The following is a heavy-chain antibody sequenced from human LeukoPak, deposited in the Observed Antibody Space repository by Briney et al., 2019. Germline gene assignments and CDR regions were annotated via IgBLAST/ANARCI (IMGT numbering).Heavy chain of an antibody. D-gene: IGHD1-1*01. CDR1: GFSFSNYG. CDR2: IWYDGSNK. J-gene: IGHJ3*02. V-gene: IGHV3-33*06. Sequence: GGSLRLSCAASGFSFSNYGMHWVRQAPGKGLEWVAVIWYDGSNKYYADSVKGRFTISRDNSKNTLYLQMNSLRAEDTAVYFCAKGLEPGAFDIWGQGTRVTVSS. CDR3: AKGLEPGAFDI.